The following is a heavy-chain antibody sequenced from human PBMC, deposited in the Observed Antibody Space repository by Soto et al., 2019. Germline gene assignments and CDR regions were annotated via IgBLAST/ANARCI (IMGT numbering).Heavy chain of an antibody. D-gene: IGHD6-19*01. V-gene: IGHV3-73*01. CDR3: TRQYLRSGQWYFDY. Sequence: GGSLRLSCAASGFTFSGSAMHWVRQASGKGLEWVGRIRSKANSYATAYAASVKGRFTISRDDSKNTAYLQMNSLKTEDTAVYSCTRQYLRSGQWYFDYWGQGTLVTVSS. CDR1: GFTFSGSA. CDR2: IRSKANSYAT. J-gene: IGHJ4*02.